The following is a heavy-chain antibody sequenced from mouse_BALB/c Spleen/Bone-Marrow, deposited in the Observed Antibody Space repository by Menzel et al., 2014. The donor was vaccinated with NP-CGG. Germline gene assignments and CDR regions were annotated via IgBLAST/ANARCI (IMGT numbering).Heavy chain of an antibody. V-gene: IGHV1-80*01. D-gene: IGHD1-2*01. Sequence: QVQLQQPGAELVRPGSSVKISCKASGYAFSAYWMNWVKQRPGQGLEWIGQTYPGDGDTNYNGKFKGKATLTADKSSSTAYMQLSSLTSEDSAVYFCTRSTATFDYWGQGTTLTVSS. CDR1: GYAFSAYW. J-gene: IGHJ2*01. CDR2: TYPGDGDT. CDR3: TRSTATFDY.